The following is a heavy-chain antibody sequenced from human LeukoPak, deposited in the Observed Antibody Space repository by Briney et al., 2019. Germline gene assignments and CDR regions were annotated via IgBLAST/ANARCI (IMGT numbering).Heavy chain of an antibody. V-gene: IGHV4-39*01. D-gene: IGHD1-1*01. Sequence: SETLSLTCTVSGGSISSSSYYWGWIRQPPGKGLEWIGSIYYSGSTYYNPSLKSRVTISVDTSKNQFSLKLSSVTAADTAVYYCARSPQLELDYWGQGTLVTVSS. CDR2: IYYSGST. CDR1: GGSISSSSYY. J-gene: IGHJ4*02. CDR3: ARSPQLELDY.